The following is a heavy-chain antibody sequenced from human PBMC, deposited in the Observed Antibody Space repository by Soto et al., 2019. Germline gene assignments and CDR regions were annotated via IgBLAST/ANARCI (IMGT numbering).Heavy chain of an antibody. V-gene: IGHV3-49*04. J-gene: IGHJ4*02. CDR1: GFTFGDYA. Sequence: GGSLRLSCTASGFTFGDYAMSWVRQAPGKGLEWVGFIRSKAYGGTTEYAASVKGRFTISRDDSKSIAYLQMNSLKTEDTAVYYCTTGRYDFWSGYYFDYWGQGTLVTVSS. D-gene: IGHD3-3*01. CDR3: TTGRYDFWSGYYFDY. CDR2: IRSKAYGGTT.